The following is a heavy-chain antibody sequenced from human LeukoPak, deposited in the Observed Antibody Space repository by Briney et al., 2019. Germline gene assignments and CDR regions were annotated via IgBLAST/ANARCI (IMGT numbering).Heavy chain of an antibody. CDR3: ARGPKGCYDFWSGYVEGYYFDY. D-gene: IGHD3-3*01. J-gene: IGHJ4*02. CDR1: GYTFTSYD. V-gene: IGHV1-8*03. CDR2: MNPNSGNT. Sequence: ASVKVSCKASGYTFTSYDINWVRQATGQGLEWMGWMNPNSGNTGCAQKLQGRVTITRNTSISTAYMELSSLRSEDTAVYYCARGPKGCYDFWSGYVEGYYFDYWGQGTLVTVSS.